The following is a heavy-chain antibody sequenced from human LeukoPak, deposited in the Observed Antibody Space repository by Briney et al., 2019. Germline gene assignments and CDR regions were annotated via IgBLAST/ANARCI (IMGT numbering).Heavy chain of an antibody. J-gene: IGHJ6*02. CDR2: IGSSGSTV. V-gene: IGHV3-48*01. Sequence: PGGSLRLSCVASGFTLSSYSMNWVRQAPGKGLEWVSYIGSSGSTVYYADSVKGRFTISRDNAKNSLYLQMNSLRAEDTAVYYCAREKRFLEWLLPSPDYYGMDVWGQGTTVTVSS. CDR1: GFTLSSYS. CDR3: AREKRFLEWLLPSPDYYGMDV. D-gene: IGHD3-3*01.